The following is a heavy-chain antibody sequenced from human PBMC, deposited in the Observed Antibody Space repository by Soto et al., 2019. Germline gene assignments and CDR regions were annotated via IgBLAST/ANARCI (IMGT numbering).Heavy chain of an antibody. CDR2: IYYSGST. D-gene: IGHD5-18*01. Sequence: QVQLQESGPGLVKPSQTLSLTCTVSGGSISSGGYYWSWIRQHPGKGLEWIGYIYYSGSTYYNPSLKRRVTIAVDTSKNQFSRKLSSVTAADTAVYYCAGNTNSGYSFYYYYYMDVWGKGTTVTVSS. V-gene: IGHV4-31*03. CDR1: GGSISSGGYY. CDR3: AGNTNSGYSFYYYYYMDV. J-gene: IGHJ6*03.